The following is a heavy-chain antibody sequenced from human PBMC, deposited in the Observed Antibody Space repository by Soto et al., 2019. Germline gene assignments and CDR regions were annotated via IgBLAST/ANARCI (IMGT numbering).Heavy chain of an antibody. Sequence: PGGSLRLSCAASGFTFSSYSMNWVRQAPGKGLEWVSSISSSSSYIYYADSVKGRFTISRDNAKNSLYLQMNSLRAEDTAVYYCARAVHHCSSTSCLSPFDYWGQGTLVTVSS. D-gene: IGHD2-2*01. V-gene: IGHV3-21*01. CDR2: ISSSSSYI. CDR3: ARAVHHCSSTSCLSPFDY. CDR1: GFTFSSYS. J-gene: IGHJ4*02.